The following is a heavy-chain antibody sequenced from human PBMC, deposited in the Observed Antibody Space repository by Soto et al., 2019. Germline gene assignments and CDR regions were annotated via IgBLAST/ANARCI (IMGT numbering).Heavy chain of an antibody. Sequence: ASVKVSCKASGYTFSSYHISWVRQAPGQGLEWMGWISAYNGNTNYAQKLQGRVTMTTDTSTSTAYMELRSLRSDDTAVYYCAREPPPYDILTGPDYWGQGTLVTVSS. J-gene: IGHJ4*02. CDR3: AREPPPYDILTGPDY. V-gene: IGHV1-18*01. CDR2: ISAYNGNT. D-gene: IGHD3-9*01. CDR1: GYTFSSYH.